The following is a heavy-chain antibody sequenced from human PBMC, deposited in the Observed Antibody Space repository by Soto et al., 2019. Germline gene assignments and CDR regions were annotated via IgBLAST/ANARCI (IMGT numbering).Heavy chain of an antibody. Sequence: PGPPVKVSCKASGYTFTDQYMHWVRQAPGQGLEWMGWIDPNHGGTSTAQKFQGRVIMTRDTSISTAYMELSRLVSDDTAVYYCARSYYYDSRGFLGPPYYGMDVWGQGTTVTVSS. CDR2: IDPNHGGT. CDR1: GYTFTDQY. V-gene: IGHV1-2*02. D-gene: IGHD3-22*01. CDR3: ARSYYYDSRGFLGPPYYGMDV. J-gene: IGHJ6*02.